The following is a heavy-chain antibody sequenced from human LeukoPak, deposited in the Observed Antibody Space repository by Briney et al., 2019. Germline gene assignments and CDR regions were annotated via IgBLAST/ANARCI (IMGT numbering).Heavy chain of an antibody. CDR3: PRDRLALFDY. CDR2: IYTSGST. J-gene: IGHJ4*02. CDR1: GGSISSYY. Sequence: SETLSLTCTVSGGSISSYYWSWIRQPAGKGLEWIGRIYTSGSTNYNPSLKSRVTMSVDTSQNQFSLKLSSVTAADTAVYYCPRDRLALFDYWCQGTLVTVSS. D-gene: IGHD4-11*01. V-gene: IGHV4-4*07.